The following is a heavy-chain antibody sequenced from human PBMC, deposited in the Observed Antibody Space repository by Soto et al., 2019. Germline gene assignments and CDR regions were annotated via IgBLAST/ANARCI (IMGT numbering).Heavy chain of an antibody. J-gene: IGHJ4*02. D-gene: IGHD1-26*01. CDR2: ISYDGSNK. Sequence: PGGSLRLSCAASGFTFSSYGMHWVRQAPGKGLEWVAVISYDGSNKYYADSVKGRFTISRDNSKNTLYLQMNSLRAEDTAVYYCAEDLVGATGFDYWGQGTLVTVSS. V-gene: IGHV3-30*18. CDR1: GFTFSSYG. CDR3: AEDLVGATGFDY.